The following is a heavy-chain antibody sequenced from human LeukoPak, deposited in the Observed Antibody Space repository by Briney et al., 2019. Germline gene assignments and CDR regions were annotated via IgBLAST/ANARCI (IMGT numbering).Heavy chain of an antibody. V-gene: IGHV3-72*01. CDR1: GFTCSDHH. D-gene: IGHD1-26*01. J-gene: IGHJ4*02. CDR2: IRNKGNSVST. Sequence: PRGSLRLSCAVSGFTCSDHHVDWVRQAPGKRLEWVGRIRNKGNSVSTEYAASVKGRFSISRDDSKNSVYLQMNSLKTEDTAVYYCTRYRVGATTGFDYWGQETVVPLFS. CDR3: TRYRVGATTGFDY.